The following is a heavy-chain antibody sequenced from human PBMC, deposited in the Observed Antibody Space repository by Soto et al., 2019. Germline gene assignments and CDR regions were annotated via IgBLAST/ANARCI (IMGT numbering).Heavy chain of an antibody. CDR1: GGTFSSYT. J-gene: IGHJ5*02. CDR2: IIPILGIA. V-gene: IGHV1-69*08. Sequence: QVQLVQSGAEVKKPGSSVKVSCKASGGTFSSYTISWVRQAPGQGLEWMGRIIPILGIANYAQKFQGRVPITADNXTXPXXMELSSLRSEHTAVYYCARDGDLVGPGLTYNWFDPWGQGTLVTVSS. CDR3: ARDGDLVGPGLTYNWFDP. D-gene: IGHD2-21*01.